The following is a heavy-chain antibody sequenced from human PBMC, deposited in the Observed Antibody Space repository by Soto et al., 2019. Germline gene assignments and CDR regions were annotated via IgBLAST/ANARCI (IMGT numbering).Heavy chain of an antibody. CDR1: GASISIGGYY. CDR2: IFYSGTT. V-gene: IGHV4-31*03. J-gene: IGHJ5*02. D-gene: IGHD4-4*01. Sequence: TLSLTCPVSGASISIGGYYWSWIRQYPGKGLEWIGNIFYSGTTSYNPSLKSRVAISIDTSKNQFSLKLSSVTAADTAVYYCARERQTYINSQGVWFGPWGQGTLVTVYS. CDR3: ARERQTYINSQGVWFGP.